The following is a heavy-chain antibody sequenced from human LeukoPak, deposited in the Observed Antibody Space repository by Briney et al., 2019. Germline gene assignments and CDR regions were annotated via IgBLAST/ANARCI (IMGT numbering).Heavy chain of an antibody. CDR2: IPYDGSNK. D-gene: IGHD1-1*01. CDR1: GFSFGSYA. CDR3: AKDANTYKYYYHGMDV. V-gene: IGHV3-30*18. Sequence: PGRSLRLSCAASGFSFGSYAIHWVRQAPGKGLEWVALIPYDGSNKYYADSVRGRFTISRDNSKNTLYLQMNSLRAEDTAVYYCAKDANTYKYYYHGMDVWGRGTTVTVSS. J-gene: IGHJ6*02.